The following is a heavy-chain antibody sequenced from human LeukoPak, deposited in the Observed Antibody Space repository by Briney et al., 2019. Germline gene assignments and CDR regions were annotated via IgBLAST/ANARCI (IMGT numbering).Heavy chain of an antibody. D-gene: IGHD3-10*01. CDR1: GGTFTSYA. J-gene: IGHJ6*02. Sequence: SVKVSCKASGGTFTSYAISWVRQAPGQGLEWMGGIIPIFGTANYAQKFQGRVTITADKSTSTAYMELSSLRSEDTAVYYCASGITMVRGVIDYYYGMDVWGQGTAVTVSS. CDR3: ASGITMVRGVIDYYYGMDV. CDR2: IIPIFGTA. V-gene: IGHV1-69*06.